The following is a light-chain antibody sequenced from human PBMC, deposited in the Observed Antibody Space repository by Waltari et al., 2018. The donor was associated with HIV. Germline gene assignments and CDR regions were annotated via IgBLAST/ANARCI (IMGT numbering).Light chain of an antibody. CDR2: RTK. V-gene: IGLV1-47*01. J-gene: IGLJ2*01. CDR3: AVWDDTLRGV. CDR1: SSNIGTNY. Sequence: QSVLTQPPSASGTPGQRVTISCSGSSSNIGTNYVYWYQQLPGTAPKVVIYRTKQRPAGVPDRFSGSKSGTSASLAINGLRSEDEANYYCAVWDDTLRGVFGGGTKLTVL.